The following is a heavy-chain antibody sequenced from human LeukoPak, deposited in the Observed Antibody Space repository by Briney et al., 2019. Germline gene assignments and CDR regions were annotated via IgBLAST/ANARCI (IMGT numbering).Heavy chain of an antibody. Sequence: PSQTLSLTCTVSVGSPRTGSYYWSWIRHPAGKGLEWIGRIYTSGSTNYNPSLKSRVTISVDTSKNQFSLKLSSVTAADTAVYYCAREPIVGATMYNDAFDIWGQGTMVTVSS. J-gene: IGHJ3*02. V-gene: IGHV4-61*02. D-gene: IGHD1-26*01. CDR1: VGSPRTGSYY. CDR3: AREPIVGATMYNDAFDI. CDR2: IYTSGST.